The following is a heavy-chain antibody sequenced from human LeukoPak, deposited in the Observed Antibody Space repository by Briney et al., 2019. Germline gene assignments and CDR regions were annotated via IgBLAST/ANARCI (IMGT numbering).Heavy chain of an antibody. CDR1: GGSFSGYY. CDR3: ARGRYCSSTSCYFYWFDP. D-gene: IGHD2-2*01. V-gene: IGHV4-34*01. Sequence: SETLSLTCAVYGGSFSGYYWSWIRHPPGKGLEWMWEVNHSGSTNYNPSLKSRVTISVDTSKNQFSLKLSSVTAADTAVYYCARGRYCSSTSCYFYWFDPWGQGTLVTVSS. CDR2: VNHSGST. J-gene: IGHJ5*02.